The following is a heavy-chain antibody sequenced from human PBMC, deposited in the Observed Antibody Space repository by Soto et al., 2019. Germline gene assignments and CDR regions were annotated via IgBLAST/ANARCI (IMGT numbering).Heavy chain of an antibody. Sequence: EVQLVESGGGLVQPGGSLRLSCAASGFTFSGYWMSWVRQAPGKGLEWVATIKLDGSEKYYVDSVRGRFTISRDDAKSSLYLQMNSLRAEDTAVYYCARRSFGPYHHYYYMDVWGKGTTVTVSS. CDR2: IKLDGSEK. V-gene: IGHV3-7*01. CDR1: GFTFSGYW. D-gene: IGHD3-3*01. J-gene: IGHJ6*03. CDR3: ARRSFGPYHHYYYMDV.